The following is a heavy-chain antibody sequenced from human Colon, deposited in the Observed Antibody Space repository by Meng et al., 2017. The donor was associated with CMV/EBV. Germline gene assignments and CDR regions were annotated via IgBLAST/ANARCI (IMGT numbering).Heavy chain of an antibody. CDR2: IYYSGST. V-gene: IGHV4-61*08. Sequence: SETLSLTCTVSGDSISSSGYCWSWIRQHPEKGLEWIGYIYYSGSTNYNPPLKSRVTISVDTSKNQFSLKLSSVTAADTAVYYCARSGGWHSPFDYWGQGTLVTVSS. CDR3: ARSGGWHSPFDY. CDR1: GDSISSSGYC. J-gene: IGHJ4*02. D-gene: IGHD3-10*01.